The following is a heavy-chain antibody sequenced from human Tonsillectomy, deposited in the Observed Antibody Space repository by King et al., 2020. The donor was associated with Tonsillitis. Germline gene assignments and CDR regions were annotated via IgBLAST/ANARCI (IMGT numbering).Heavy chain of an antibody. CDR2: IIPMVSIA. J-gene: IGHJ6*02. CDR1: GDTFSSYS. V-gene: IGHV1-69*09. CDR3: ARDFSYCSSTDCSYGMDV. Sequence: QLVQSGAEVKKPGSSVKVSCKASGDTFSSYSFTWVRQAPGQGLEWMGRIIPMVSIANYAQKFQGRVTITADKSTSTAYMEVSSLRSEDTAVYYCARDFSYCSSTDCSYGMDVWGQGTTVTVSS. D-gene: IGHD2-2*01.